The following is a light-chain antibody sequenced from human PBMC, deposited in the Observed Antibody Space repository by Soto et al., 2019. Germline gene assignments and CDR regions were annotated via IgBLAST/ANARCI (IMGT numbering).Light chain of an antibody. Sequence: QAVVTQPASVSGSPGQSITISCTGTSSDVGGYNYVSWYQQHPGKAPKLMVFDVSNRPSGASNRFSGSKSGNTASLTISGLQAEDEADYFCSSYTSSSTPVVFGGGTKLTVL. CDR2: DVS. V-gene: IGLV2-14*01. CDR3: SSYTSSSTPVV. J-gene: IGLJ2*01. CDR1: SSDVGGYNY.